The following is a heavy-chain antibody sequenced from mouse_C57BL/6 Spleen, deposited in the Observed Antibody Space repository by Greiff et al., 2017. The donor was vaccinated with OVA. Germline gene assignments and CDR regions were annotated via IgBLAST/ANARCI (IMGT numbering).Heavy chain of an antibody. J-gene: IGHJ3*01. Sequence: QVQLKESGAELMKPGASVKLSCKATGYTFTGYWIEWVKQRPGHGLEWIGEILPGSGSTNYNEKFKGKATFTADTSSNTAYMQLSSLTTEDSAIYYCARGTTILYSNYVRFAYWGQGTLVTVSA. CDR1: GYTFTGYW. CDR2: ILPGSGST. CDR3: ARGTTILYSNYVRFAY. V-gene: IGHV1-9*01. D-gene: IGHD2-5*01.